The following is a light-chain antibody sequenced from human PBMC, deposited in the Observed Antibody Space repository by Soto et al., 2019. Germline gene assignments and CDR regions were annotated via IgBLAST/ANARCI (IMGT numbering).Light chain of an antibody. CDR2: WAS. CDR1: QSILYSSNTKNY. J-gene: IGKJ3*01. V-gene: IGKV4-1*01. Sequence: DIVMTQSPDSLAVSLGERATINCKSSQSILYSSNTKNYLAWYQQKPGQPPKLLIYWASIRQSGVPDRFSGSGSGTDFTLTISSLQAEDVAVYYCQQYYSTPSFGPGAKVDIK. CDR3: QQYYSTPS.